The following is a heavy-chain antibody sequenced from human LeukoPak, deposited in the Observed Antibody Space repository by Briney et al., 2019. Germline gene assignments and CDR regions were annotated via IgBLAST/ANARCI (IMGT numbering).Heavy chain of an antibody. CDR1: GFTLSSYW. CDR3: SRKTYCYDSCGYYCDVDY. CDR2: INAVGGST. D-gene: IGHD3-22*01. Sequence: GGTLRLSCAASGFTLSSYWMHWVGSAPGKGLVWVSRINAVGGSTTYAASAMGRFTISRDNAQNTLYPQMKSLRPEGTGVYFCSRKTYCYDSCGYYCDVDYRGQGTLITVAT. V-gene: IGHV3-74*01. J-gene: IGHJ4*02.